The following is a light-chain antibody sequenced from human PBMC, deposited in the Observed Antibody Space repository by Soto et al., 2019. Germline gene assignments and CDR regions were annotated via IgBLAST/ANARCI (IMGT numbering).Light chain of an antibody. CDR1: QSLNSAY. CDR3: QKYGSSPR. Sequence: EFVLTQSPGTLSLSPGERATLSCRASQSLNSAYLAWYQQKPGQAPRLLIYGASNKLAGIPDRFSGSGSWTDFTLTISRLEPEDFAFYYCQKYGSSPRFGQGTKVE. V-gene: IGKV3-20*01. CDR2: GAS. J-gene: IGKJ1*01.